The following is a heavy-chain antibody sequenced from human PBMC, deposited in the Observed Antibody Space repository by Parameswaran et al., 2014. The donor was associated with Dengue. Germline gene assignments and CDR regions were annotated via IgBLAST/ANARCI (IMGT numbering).Heavy chain of an antibody. D-gene: IGHD5-18*01. J-gene: IGHJ4*02. Sequence: RWIRQPPGKGLEWIGEINHSGSTNYNPSLKSRVTISVDTSKNQFSLKLSSVTAADTAVYYCARGRIQLWTPIPYFDYWGQGTLVTVSS. CDR3: ARGRIQLWTPIPYFDY. CDR2: INHSGST. V-gene: IGHV4-34*01.